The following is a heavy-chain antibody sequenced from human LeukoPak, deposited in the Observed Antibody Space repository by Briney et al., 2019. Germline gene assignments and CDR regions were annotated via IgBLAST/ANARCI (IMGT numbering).Heavy chain of an antibody. CDR2: IVVGSGNT. CDR3: AAATQNIVGATTLAFDY. V-gene: IGHV1-58*01. Sequence: SVKVSCKASGFTFTSSAVQWVRQARGQRLEWIGWIVVGSGNTNYAQKFQERVTITRGMSTSTAYMELSSLRSEDTAVYYCAAATQNIVGATTLAFDYWGQGTLVTVSS. D-gene: IGHD1-26*01. CDR1: GFTFTSSA. J-gene: IGHJ4*02.